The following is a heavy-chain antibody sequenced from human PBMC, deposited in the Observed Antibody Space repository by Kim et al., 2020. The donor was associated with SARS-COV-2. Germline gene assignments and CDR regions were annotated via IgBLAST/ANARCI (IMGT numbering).Heavy chain of an antibody. V-gene: IGHV4-59*01. CDR3: ARVDSSSLGSWGMDV. D-gene: IGHD6-13*01. J-gene: IGHJ6*02. Sequence: PSLKSRVTISVDTSKNQFSLKLSSVTAADTAVYYCARVDSSSLGSWGMDVWGQGTTVTVSS.